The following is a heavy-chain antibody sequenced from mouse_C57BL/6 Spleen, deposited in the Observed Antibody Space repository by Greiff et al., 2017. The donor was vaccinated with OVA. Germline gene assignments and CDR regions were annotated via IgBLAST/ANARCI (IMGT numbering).Heavy chain of an antibody. CDR2: INPYNGDT. V-gene: IGHV1-20*01. J-gene: IGHJ4*01. CDR3: ARSYYYGSSYDYYAMDY. D-gene: IGHD1-1*01. CDR1: GYSFTGYF. Sequence: EVQRVESGPELVKPGDSVKISCKASGYSFTGYFMNWVMQSHGKSLEWIGRINPYNGDTFYNQKFKGKATLTVDKSSRTAHMALRSLTSEDSAVYYCARSYYYGSSYDYYAMDYWGQGTSVTVSS.